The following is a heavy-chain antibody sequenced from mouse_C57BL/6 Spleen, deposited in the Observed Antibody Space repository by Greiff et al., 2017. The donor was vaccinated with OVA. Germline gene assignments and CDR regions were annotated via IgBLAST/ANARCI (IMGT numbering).Heavy chain of an antibody. J-gene: IGHJ4*01. D-gene: IGHD2-3*01. Sequence: EVKLMESGGDLVKPGGSLKLSCAASGFTFSSYGMSWVRQTPDKRLEWVATISSGGSYTYYPDSVKGRFTISRDNAKNTLYLQMSSLKSEDTAMYYGARQMVTTFLYGMDYWGQGTSVTVSS. CDR1: GFTFSSYG. CDR2: ISSGGSYT. CDR3: ARQMVTTFLYGMDY. V-gene: IGHV5-6*01.